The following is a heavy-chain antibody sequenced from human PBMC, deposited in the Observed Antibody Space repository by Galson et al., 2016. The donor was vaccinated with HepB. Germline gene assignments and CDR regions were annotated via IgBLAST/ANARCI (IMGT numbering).Heavy chain of an antibody. CDR3: AGALDSYGGYIHY. CDR2: IYPGDSDT. Sequence: QSGAEVKKPGESLKISCKVSGYSFTNNWIGWVRQMPGKGLEWMGFIYPGDSDTRYSPSFQGQVTISGDKSISTAYLQWSSLKASDTAIYFCAGALDSYGGYIHYWGQGTLVTVSS. D-gene: IGHD3-16*01. CDR1: GYSFTNNW. J-gene: IGHJ4*02. V-gene: IGHV5-51*01.